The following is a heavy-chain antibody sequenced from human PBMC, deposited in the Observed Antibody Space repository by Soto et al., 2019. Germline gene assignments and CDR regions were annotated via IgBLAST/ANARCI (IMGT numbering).Heavy chain of an antibody. J-gene: IGHJ4*02. V-gene: IGHV3-30*03. CDR3: ARARGYTYGPPTY. CDR1: GFPFSSYG. CDR2: ISNDGSKK. D-gene: IGHD5-18*01. Sequence: QVRLVESGGGVVQPGRSLRLSCAASGFPFSSYGMHWVRQAPGKGLEWVAVISNDGSKKYYAASVKGRFTISRDNSKNTLYLQINSLRAEDTAVYYCARARGYTYGPPTYWGQGTLVTVSS.